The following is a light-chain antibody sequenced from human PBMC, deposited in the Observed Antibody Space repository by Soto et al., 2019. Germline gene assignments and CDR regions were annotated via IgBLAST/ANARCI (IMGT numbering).Light chain of an antibody. CDR2: ATS. CDR3: QQSYSAPLS. Sequence: IQMTQSPLSLSASVGDRVTITCRASQSIDIYLNWYQQKPGKAPKLLIYATSSLHSGAPSRFSGRGSGTDFTLTISSVQPEDFATYYCQQSYSAPLSFGGGTKVEIK. V-gene: IGKV1-39*01. J-gene: IGKJ4*01. CDR1: QSIDIY.